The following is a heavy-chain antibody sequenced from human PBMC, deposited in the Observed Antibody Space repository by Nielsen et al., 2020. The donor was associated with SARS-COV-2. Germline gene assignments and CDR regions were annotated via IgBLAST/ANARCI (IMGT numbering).Heavy chain of an antibody. J-gene: IGHJ6*02. D-gene: IGHD6-25*01. V-gene: IGHV3-13*01. CDR3: ARIDKQRQSYYYYYGMDV. Sequence: GGSLRLSCATSGFTFSSYDMHWVRQATGKGLEWVSAIGTAGDTYYPGSVKGRFTISRENAKNSLYLQMNSLRAEDTAVYYCARIDKQRQSYYYYYGMDVWGQGTTVTVSS. CDR1: GFTFSSYD. CDR2: IGTAGDT.